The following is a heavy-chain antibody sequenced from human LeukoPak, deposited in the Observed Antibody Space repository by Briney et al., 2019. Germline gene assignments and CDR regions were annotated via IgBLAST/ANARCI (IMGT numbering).Heavy chain of an antibody. D-gene: IGHD6-19*01. Sequence: SETLSLTCTVSGGSISSYFWSWIRQPPGKGLEWIGYISYSGSTNYNPSLKSRVTISVDTSENQFSLQLSSVTAADTAVYYCARHASSDWYDYWGQGTLVTVSS. V-gene: IGHV4-59*08. CDR1: GGSISSYF. CDR2: ISYSGST. J-gene: IGHJ4*02. CDR3: ARHASSDWYDY.